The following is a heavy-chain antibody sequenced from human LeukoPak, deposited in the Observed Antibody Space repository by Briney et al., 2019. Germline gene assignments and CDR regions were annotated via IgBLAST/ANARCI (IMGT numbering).Heavy chain of an antibody. CDR1: GYSISSGYY. CDR3: ARGHSGSNWFDP. CDR2: INHSGST. V-gene: IGHV4-38-2*02. J-gene: IGHJ5*02. D-gene: IGHD1-26*01. Sequence: SETLSLTCTVSGYSISSGYYWGWIRQPPGKGLEWIGEINHSGSTNYNPSLKSRVTISVDTSKNQFSLKLSSVTAADTAVYYCARGHSGSNWFDPWGQGTLVTVSS.